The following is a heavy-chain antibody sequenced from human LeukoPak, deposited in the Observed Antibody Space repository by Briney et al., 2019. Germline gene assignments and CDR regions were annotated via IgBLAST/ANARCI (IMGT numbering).Heavy chain of an antibody. CDR3: ARGLPVTIIRGVPDC. J-gene: IGHJ4*02. CDR2: ISNSANTI. Sequence: GGSLRLSCAASGFTFSSYEMHWVRQAPGKGLEWVSYISNSANTIYYADFVKGRFTISRDNAKNSLYLQLNSLRAEDTAVYYCARGLPVTIIRGVPDCWGQGTLVTVSS. V-gene: IGHV3-48*03. D-gene: IGHD3-10*01. CDR1: GFTFSSYE.